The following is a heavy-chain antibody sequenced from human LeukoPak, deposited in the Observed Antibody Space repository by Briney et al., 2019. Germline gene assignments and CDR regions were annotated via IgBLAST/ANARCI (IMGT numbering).Heavy chain of an antibody. CDR3: AKDLGLLWFGEVGSFDY. J-gene: IGHJ4*02. D-gene: IGHD3-10*01. CDR2: IRGSGGST. V-gene: IGHV3-23*01. Sequence: PGGSLRLPCAASGFTFSSYATSWVRQAPGKGLEWFSAIRGSGGSTYYADSVKGRFTISRDDSKNTLYLQMNSLRAEDTAVYYCAKDLGLLWFGEVGSFDYWGQGTLVTVSS. CDR1: GFTFSSYA.